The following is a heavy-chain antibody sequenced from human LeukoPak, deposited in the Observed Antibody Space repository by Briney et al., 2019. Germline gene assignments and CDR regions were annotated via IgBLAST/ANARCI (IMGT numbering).Heavy chain of an antibody. CDR1: GFTFSSYA. CDR3: ARDRGATVTSSTYYFDY. Sequence: LRLSCAASGFTFSSYAMSWVRQAPGKGLEWIGYIYYSGSTYYNPSLKSRVTISVDTSKNQFSLKLSSVTAAGTAVYYCARDRGATVTSSTYYFDYWGQGTLVTVSS. J-gene: IGHJ4*02. CDR2: IYYSGST. D-gene: IGHD4-17*01. V-gene: IGHV4-30-4*08.